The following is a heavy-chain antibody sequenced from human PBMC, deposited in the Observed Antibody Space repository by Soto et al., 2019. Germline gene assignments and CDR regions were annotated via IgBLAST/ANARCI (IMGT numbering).Heavy chain of an antibody. J-gene: IGHJ6*02. CDR1: GGSISSYY. CDR3: ARALGSGSYHYGMDV. Sequence: PSETLSLTCTVSGGSISSYYWSWIRQPPGKGLEWIGYIYYSGSTNYNPSLKSRVTISVDTSKNQFSLKLSSVTAADTAVYYFARALGSGSYHYGMDVRGQGTTVTVSS. V-gene: IGHV4-59*01. CDR2: IYYSGST. D-gene: IGHD3-10*01.